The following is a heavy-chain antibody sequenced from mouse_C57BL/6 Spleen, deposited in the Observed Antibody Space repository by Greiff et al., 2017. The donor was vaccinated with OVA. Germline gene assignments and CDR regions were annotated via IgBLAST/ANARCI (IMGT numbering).Heavy chain of an antibody. D-gene: IGHD2-5*01. CDR3: TRVVTFYWYFDV. CDR2: ISSGGDYI. CDR1: GFTFSSYA. V-gene: IGHV5-9-1*02. J-gene: IGHJ1*03. Sequence: EVKLVESGEGLVKPGGSLKLSCAASGFTFSSYAMSWVRQTPEKRLEWVAYISSGGDYIYYADTVKGRFPISRDNARNTLYLQMSSLKSEDTAMYYCTRVVTFYWYFDVWGTGTTVTVSS.